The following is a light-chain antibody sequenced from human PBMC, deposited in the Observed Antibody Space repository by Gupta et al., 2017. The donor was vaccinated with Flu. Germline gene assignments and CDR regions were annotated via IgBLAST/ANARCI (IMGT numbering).Light chain of an antibody. CDR2: PAS. CDR3: QQAYRFPLT. CDR1: QVIYSQ. Sequence: GSASVGDRVTVTCRASQVIYSQLGWYQQKPGKAPKLLIYPASTLQSGGPSRFSGSGSETNFTLTITSLQPEDAATYYCQQAYRFPLTFGGGSKVEIK. J-gene: IGKJ4*01. V-gene: IGKV1-12*01.